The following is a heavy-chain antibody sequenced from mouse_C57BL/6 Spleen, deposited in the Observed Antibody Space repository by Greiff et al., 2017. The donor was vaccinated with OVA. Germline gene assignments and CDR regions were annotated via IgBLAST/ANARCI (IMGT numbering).Heavy chain of an antibody. CDR2: INPGSGGT. CDR1: GYAFTNYL. V-gene: IGHV1-54*01. J-gene: IGHJ2*01. CDR3: ARNSNYPDY. D-gene: IGHD2-5*01. Sequence: QVQLQQSGAELVRPGTSVKVSCKASGYAFTNYLIEWVKQRPGQGLEWIGVINPGSGGTNYNEKFKGKATLTADKSSSTAYMQLSSLTSEDSAVYYCARNSNYPDYGGQGTTLAVSS.